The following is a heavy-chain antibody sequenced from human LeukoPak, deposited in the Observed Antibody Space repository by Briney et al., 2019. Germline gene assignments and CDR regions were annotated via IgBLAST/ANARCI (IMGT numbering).Heavy chain of an antibody. J-gene: IGHJ6*03. D-gene: IGHD6-6*01. Sequence: SVKVSCKASGGTSSSYAISWGRQAPGQGLGWMGGVIPIFGTAKYAQKFQGRVTITSDESTSTAYMELSSLRSENTAVYYFASFGVRAARLYYYYYMDVWGKGTTVTVSS. CDR2: VIPIFGTA. CDR1: GGTSSSYA. CDR3: ASFGVRAARLYYYYYMDV. V-gene: IGHV1-69*05.